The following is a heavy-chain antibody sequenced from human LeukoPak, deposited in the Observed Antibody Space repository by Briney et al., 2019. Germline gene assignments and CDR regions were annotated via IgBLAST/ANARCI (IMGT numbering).Heavy chain of an antibody. J-gene: IGHJ6*02. V-gene: IGHV3-23*01. CDR2: ISGSGGST. CDR1: GFTFSIYA. CDR3: GKLIGRFWDV. Sequence: GRSLRLSCAASGFTFSIYAMSWVSQAPGKGMECDSAISGSGGSTYYADSVEGRFTISRDNTKNTLYLQMNSLRAEDTAVYYCGKLIGRFWDVWGQGTTVTVSS. D-gene: IGHD2/OR15-2a*01.